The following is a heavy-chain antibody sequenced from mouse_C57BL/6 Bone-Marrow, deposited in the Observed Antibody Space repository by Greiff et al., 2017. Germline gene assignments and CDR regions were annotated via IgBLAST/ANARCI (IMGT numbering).Heavy chain of an antibody. Sequence: VQLQQSGPELVKPGASVKISCKASGYSFTSYYIHWVKQRPGQGLEWIGWIYPGGGNTKYNEKFKGKATLTADTSSSTAYMQLSSLTSEDTAVYYGARSPYYGNPYYYAMDYWGQGTSVTVSS. CDR3: ARSPYYGNPYYYAMDY. V-gene: IGHV1-66*01. CDR2: IYPGGGNT. J-gene: IGHJ4*01. CDR1: GYSFTSYY. D-gene: IGHD2-10*01.